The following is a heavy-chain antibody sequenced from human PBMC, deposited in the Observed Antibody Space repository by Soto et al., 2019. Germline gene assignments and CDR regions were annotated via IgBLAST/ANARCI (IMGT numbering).Heavy chain of an antibody. D-gene: IGHD6-19*01. Sequence: GGSLRLSCAASGFTVSSNYMSWVRQAPGKGLEWVSVIYSGGSTYYADSVKGRFTISRDNSKNTLYLQMNSLRAEDTAVYYCARSHPAGTFDYWGQGTLVTVSS. J-gene: IGHJ4*02. V-gene: IGHV3-66*01. CDR3: ARSHPAGTFDY. CDR2: IYSGGST. CDR1: GFTVSSNY.